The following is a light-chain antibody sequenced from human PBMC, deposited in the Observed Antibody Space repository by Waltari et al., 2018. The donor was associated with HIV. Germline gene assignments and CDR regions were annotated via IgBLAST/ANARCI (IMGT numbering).Light chain of an antibody. CDR2: SNM. V-gene: IGLV1-44*01. Sequence: QSVLTQPPSASGTPGQRVTISCSGSSSNIGSNTVNWYQQVPGTAPKLLIYSNMQRPSGVPDRVSGSKSGTSSSLAISGLQSEDEADYYCAAWDDSLSGYVFGTGTKVTVL. CDR3: AAWDDSLSGYV. J-gene: IGLJ1*01. CDR1: SSNIGSNT.